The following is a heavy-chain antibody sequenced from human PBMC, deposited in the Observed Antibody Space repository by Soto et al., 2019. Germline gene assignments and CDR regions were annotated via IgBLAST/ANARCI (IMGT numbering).Heavy chain of an antibody. J-gene: IGHJ4*02. D-gene: IGHD3-22*01. CDR3: ASTSDSSGTYYFDY. CDR1: GGSISSGGYF. Sequence: QVQLQESGPGLVKPSQTLSLTCTVSGGSISSGGYFWRWIRQPPGKGLEWTGYIYYSGRTYYNPSLKSRVTISVDTSKNQFSLKLSSVTAADTAVYYCASTSDSSGTYYFDYWGQGTLVTVSS. V-gene: IGHV4-31*03. CDR2: IYYSGRT.